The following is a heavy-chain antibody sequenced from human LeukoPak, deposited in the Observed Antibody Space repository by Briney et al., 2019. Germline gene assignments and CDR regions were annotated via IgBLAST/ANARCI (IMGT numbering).Heavy chain of an antibody. D-gene: IGHD2-21*02. CDR2: IVVGSGNT. J-gene: IGHJ3*02. Sequence: SVKVSCKASGFTFTSSAMQWVQQARGQRLEWIGWIVVGSGNTNYAQKFQERVTITRDMSTSTAYMELSSLRSEDTAVYYCAAEIYCGGDCYSSDAFDIWGQGTMVTVSS. CDR3: AAEIYCGGDCYSSDAFDI. CDR1: GFTFTSSA. V-gene: IGHV1-58*02.